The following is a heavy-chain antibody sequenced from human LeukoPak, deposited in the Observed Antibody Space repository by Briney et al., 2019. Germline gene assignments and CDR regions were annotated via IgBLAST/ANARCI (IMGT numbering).Heavy chain of an antibody. J-gene: IGHJ4*02. CDR3: AKASPDYYDSSGYRPGY. D-gene: IGHD3-22*01. CDR1: GFTFSSYG. Sequence: PGGSLRLSCAASGFTFSSYGMSWVRQAPGKGLEWVSAISGSGGSTYYADSVKGRFTISRDNSKNTLYLQMNSLRAEDTAVYYCAKASPDYYDSSGYRPGYWGQGTLVTVSS. CDR2: ISGSGGST. V-gene: IGHV3-23*01.